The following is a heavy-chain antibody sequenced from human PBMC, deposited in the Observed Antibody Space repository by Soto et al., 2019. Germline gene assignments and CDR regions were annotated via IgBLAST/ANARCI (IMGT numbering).Heavy chain of an antibody. CDR2: INPSGGST. D-gene: IGHD2-2*01. CDR1: GYTFTSYY. V-gene: IGHV1-46*01. Sequence: ASVKVSCKASGYTFTSYYMHWVRQAPGQGLEWMGIINPSGGSTSYAQKFQGRVTMTRDTSTSTAYMELRSLRSEDTAVYYCARDRYCSSAGCYSATYYHYGMDVWGQGTTVTVSS. J-gene: IGHJ6*02. CDR3: ARDRYCSSAGCYSATYYHYGMDV.